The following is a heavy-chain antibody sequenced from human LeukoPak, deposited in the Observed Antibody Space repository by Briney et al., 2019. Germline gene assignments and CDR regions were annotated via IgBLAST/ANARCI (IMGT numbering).Heavy chain of an antibody. CDR1: GYTFISYD. CDR2: MNPNSGNT. CDR3: ARGNSSPYYFDY. J-gene: IGHJ4*02. Sequence: ASVKVSCKASGYTFISYDINWVRQATGQGLEWMGWMNPNSGNTGYAQKFQGRVTITRNTSISTAYMELSSLRSEDTAVYYCARGNSSPYYFDYWGQGTLATVSS. D-gene: IGHD6-6*01. V-gene: IGHV1-8*03.